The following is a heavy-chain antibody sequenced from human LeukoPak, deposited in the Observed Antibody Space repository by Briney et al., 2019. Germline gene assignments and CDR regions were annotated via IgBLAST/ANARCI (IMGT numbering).Heavy chain of an antibody. CDR3: AREGDGYSNFAAFDY. V-gene: IGHV3-48*04. Sequence: PGGSLRLSCAASGFTFSSYSMNWVRQAPGKGLEWVSYISSSSTIYYADSVKGRFTISRDNAKNSLYLQMNSLRAEDTALYYCAREGDGYSNFAAFDYWGQGTLVTVSS. D-gene: IGHD4-11*01. J-gene: IGHJ4*02. CDR1: GFTFSSYS. CDR2: ISSSSTI.